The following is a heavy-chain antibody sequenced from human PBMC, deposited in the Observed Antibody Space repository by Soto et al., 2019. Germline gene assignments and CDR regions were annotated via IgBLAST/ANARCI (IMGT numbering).Heavy chain of an antibody. V-gene: IGHV3-23*01. Sequence: PGCCPGLACAASRVTVYISVIAWALQTPGKGLEWVSSIPYSGGSIYYADSVKGRFTISRDNSKNTLYLHMNSLRVEDTAVYYCAKDLPGELLPTCFDAWGHGTLVTVSS. CDR1: RVTVYISV. J-gene: IGHJ5*01. CDR3: AKDLPGELLPTCFDA. D-gene: IGHD1-26*01. CDR2: IPYSGGSI.